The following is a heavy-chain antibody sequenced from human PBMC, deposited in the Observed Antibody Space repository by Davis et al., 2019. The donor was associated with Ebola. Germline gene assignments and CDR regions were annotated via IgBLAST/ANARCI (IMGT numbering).Heavy chain of an antibody. J-gene: IGHJ3*02. CDR2: IYAIDSVT. D-gene: IGHD1-26*01. CDR3: ARHYPSSGSYFHAFDI. CDR1: GYSFPSYW. V-gene: IGHV5-51*01. Sequence: GESLKISCQGSGYSFPSYWIGWVRQMPGKGLEWMGIIYAIDSVTTYSPSFQGQVTISADKSISTAYLQWSSLKASDTAMYYCARHYPSSGSYFHAFDIWGQGTMVTVSS.